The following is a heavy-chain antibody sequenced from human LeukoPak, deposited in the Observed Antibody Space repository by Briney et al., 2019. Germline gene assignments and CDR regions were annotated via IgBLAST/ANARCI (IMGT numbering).Heavy chain of an antibody. V-gene: IGHV3-23*01. D-gene: IGHD2-21*02. CDR3: ARDHGNYCGGDCYPTD. CDR2: ISGSGSAT. J-gene: IGHJ4*02. CDR1: GFTFNNFA. Sequence: PGGSLRLSCAASGFTFNNFAMTWVRQAPGKGLEWVSGISGSGSATYYPDSVTGRRFTISRDNSKNTLYLQMNSLRAEDTAVYYCARDHGNYCGGDCYPTDWGQGTLVTVSS.